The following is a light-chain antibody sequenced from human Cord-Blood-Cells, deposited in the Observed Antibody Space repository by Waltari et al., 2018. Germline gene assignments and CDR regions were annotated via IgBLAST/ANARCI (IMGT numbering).Light chain of an antibody. Sequence: EIVLTQSPATLSLSPGERATLSCRASQSVSSCLAWYQQKPGQAPRLLNYDATNRATGIPARFSGSGSGTDFTLTISSLEPEDFAVYYCQQRSNWLTFGGGTKVEIK. J-gene: IGKJ4*01. CDR2: DAT. CDR3: QQRSNWLT. CDR1: QSVSSC. V-gene: IGKV3-11*01.